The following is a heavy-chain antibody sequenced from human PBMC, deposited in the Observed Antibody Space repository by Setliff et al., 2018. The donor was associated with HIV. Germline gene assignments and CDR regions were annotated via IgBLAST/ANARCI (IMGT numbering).Heavy chain of an antibody. CDR3: ARVADYDLTSYYFFDY. J-gene: IGHJ4*02. D-gene: IGHD3-9*01. CDR1: GDSITSNSHY. Sequence: LSLTCTVSGDSITSNSHYWGWIRQHPGKGLEWIGYVFHTGIAYQNPSLESRLSMSVDTSQNRFSLRLTSVTAADTAVYYCARVADYDLTSYYFFDYWGRGTLVTVSS. CDR2: VFHTGIA. V-gene: IGHV4-31*03.